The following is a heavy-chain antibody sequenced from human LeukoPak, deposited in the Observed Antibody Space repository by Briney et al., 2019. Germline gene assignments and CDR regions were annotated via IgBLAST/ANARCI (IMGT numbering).Heavy chain of an antibody. J-gene: IGHJ6*02. CDR3: ARGGYDFWSGYRYYGMDV. CDR1: GGSFSGYY. V-gene: IGHV4-34*01. CDR2: INHSGST. D-gene: IGHD3-3*01. Sequence: PSETLSLTCAVYGGSFSGYYWSWIRQPPGKGLEWIGEINHSGSTNYNPSLKSRVTISVDTSKNQFSLKLSSVTAADTAVYYCARGGYDFWSGYRYYGMDVWGQGTTVTVSS.